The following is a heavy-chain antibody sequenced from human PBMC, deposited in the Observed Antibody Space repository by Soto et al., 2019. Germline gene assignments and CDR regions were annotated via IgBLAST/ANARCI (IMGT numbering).Heavy chain of an antibody. CDR3: AREGSYSAYNFAHGIQLWSFDF. CDR1: GGSINTFY. Sequence: SETLSLTCTVPGGSINTFYWSWVRQPAGKGLEWSGRIFSSGSTSFNPSLESRVAMSVDTSKNHFSLNLSSVTAADMAVYYCAREGSYSAYNFAHGIQLWSFDFWGQGARVTVYS. V-gene: IGHV4-4*07. CDR2: IFSSGST. D-gene: IGHD5-18*01. J-gene: IGHJ4*02.